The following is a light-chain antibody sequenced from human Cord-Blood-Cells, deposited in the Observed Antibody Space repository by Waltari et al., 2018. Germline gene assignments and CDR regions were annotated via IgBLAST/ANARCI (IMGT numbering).Light chain of an antibody. CDR1: KLGDKY. Sequence: SYELTQPPSVSVSPGQTASITCSGDKLGDKYACWYQQKPGQSPVLVIYQDSKRPSGIPERFSGSTSGNTATLTIRGTQAMDEADYYCQAWDSSVVFGGGTKLTVL. CDR2: QDS. V-gene: IGLV3-1*01. J-gene: IGLJ2*01. CDR3: QAWDSSVV.